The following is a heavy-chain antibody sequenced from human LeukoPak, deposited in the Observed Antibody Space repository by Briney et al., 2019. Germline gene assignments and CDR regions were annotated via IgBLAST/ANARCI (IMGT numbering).Heavy chain of an antibody. Sequence: PGGSLRLSCAASGFTFSNYWMHWVRQVPGKGLVWVSRINDDGSGTFYADSVKDRFTISRDNAKNSLYLQMNSLRAEDTAVYYCARDSYGSFDYWGQGTLVTVSS. V-gene: IGHV3-74*01. D-gene: IGHD2-8*01. CDR3: ARDSYGSFDY. CDR1: GFTFSNYW. J-gene: IGHJ4*02. CDR2: INDDGSGT.